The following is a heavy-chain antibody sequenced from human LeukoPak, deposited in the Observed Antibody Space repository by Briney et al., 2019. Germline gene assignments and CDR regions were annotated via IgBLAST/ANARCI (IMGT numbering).Heavy chain of an antibody. V-gene: IGHV1-2*02. CDR3: AGDGVGYYDSSGYYYFQH. D-gene: IGHD3-22*01. CDR1: GYTFTGYY. J-gene: IGHJ1*01. Sequence: GASVKVSCKASGYTFTGYYMHWVRQAPGQGLEWMGWINPNSGGTNYAQKFQGRVTMTRDTSISTAYMELSRLRSDDTAMYYCAGDGVGYYDSSGYYYFQHWGQGTLVTVSS. CDR2: INPNSGGT.